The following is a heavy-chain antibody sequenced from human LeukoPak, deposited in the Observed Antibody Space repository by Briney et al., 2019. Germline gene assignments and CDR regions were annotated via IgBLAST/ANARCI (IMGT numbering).Heavy chain of an antibody. J-gene: IGHJ4*02. CDR2: ISWNSGSI. Sequence: GRSLRLSCAASGFTFDDYAMHWVRQAPGKGLEWVSGISWNSGSIGYVDSVKGRFTISRDNAKNSLYLQMHSLRAEDTAVYYCARVAYCGGDCSNYFDYWGQGTLVTASS. V-gene: IGHV3-9*01. D-gene: IGHD2-21*02. CDR3: ARVAYCGGDCSNYFDY. CDR1: GFTFDDYA.